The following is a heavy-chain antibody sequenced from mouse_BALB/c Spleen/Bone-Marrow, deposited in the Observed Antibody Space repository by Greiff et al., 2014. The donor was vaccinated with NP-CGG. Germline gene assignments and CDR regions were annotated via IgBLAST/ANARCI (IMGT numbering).Heavy chain of an antibody. CDR1: GYTFTEYT. Sequence: DVQLQESGPELVKPGASVKISCKTSGYTFTEYTMHWVKQSHGKSLEWIGSINPNNGGTSYNQKFKGKATLTVDKSSSTAYMELRSLTSEDSAVYYCARGWLLRHYFDYWGHGTTLTVSS. J-gene: IGHJ2*01. CDR2: INPNNGGT. V-gene: IGHV1-22*01. D-gene: IGHD2-3*01. CDR3: ARGWLLRHYFDY.